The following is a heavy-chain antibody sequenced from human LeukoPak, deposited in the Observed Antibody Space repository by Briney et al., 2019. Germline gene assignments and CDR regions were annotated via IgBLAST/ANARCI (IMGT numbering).Heavy chain of an antibody. Sequence: HGASVKVSCKASGGTFSSYAISWVRQAPGQGLEWMGGIIPIFGTANYAQKFQGRVTITADESTSTAYMELSSLRSEDTAVYYCARDGYYGSSGYYEWYYFDYWGQGTLVTVSS. J-gene: IGHJ4*02. CDR3: ARDGYYGSSGYYEWYYFDY. CDR1: GGTFSSYA. D-gene: IGHD3-22*01. V-gene: IGHV1-69*01. CDR2: IIPIFGTA.